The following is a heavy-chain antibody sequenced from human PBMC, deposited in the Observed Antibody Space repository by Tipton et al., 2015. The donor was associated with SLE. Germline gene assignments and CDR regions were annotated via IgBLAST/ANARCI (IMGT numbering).Heavy chain of an antibody. D-gene: IGHD7-27*01. J-gene: IGHJ4*02. CDR3: AGGLLGIDGYFDY. Sequence: TLSLTCAVSGYSISSGYYWGWIRQPPGKGLEWIGSIYGSGSSYYNPSLRSRVTISVDTSKNQFSLKLSSVTAADTAVYYCAGGLLGIDGYFDYWGQGTLVAVSP. CDR2: IYGSGSS. CDR1: GYSISSGYY. V-gene: IGHV4-38-2*01.